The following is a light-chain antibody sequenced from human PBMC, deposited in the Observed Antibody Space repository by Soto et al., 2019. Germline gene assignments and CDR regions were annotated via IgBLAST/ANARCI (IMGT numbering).Light chain of an antibody. CDR1: HVVSTY. V-gene: IGKV3-11*01. J-gene: IGKJ4*01. CDR2: NAS. Sequence: EIVLTQSPATLSLSPGQRATLSCRASHVVSTYLAWYQQKPGQAPRLLIYNASNRAAGVPARFSGSGSGTDFTLTISSLAPEDFAVYYCQQRSNWPPTFGGGTKVVIK. CDR3: QQRSNWPPT.